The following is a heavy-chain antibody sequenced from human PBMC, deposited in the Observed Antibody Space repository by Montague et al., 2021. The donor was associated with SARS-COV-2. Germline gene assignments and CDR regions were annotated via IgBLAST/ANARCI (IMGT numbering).Heavy chain of an antibody. D-gene: IGHD3-10*01. J-gene: IGHJ5*02. CDR3: ARVGVESLLWFGELHHGPFDP. Sequence: SRRISCEASGFNFSSYAMHWVRQAPGKGLEWVAVISYDGSNKYYADSVKGRFTISRDNSKNTLYLQMNSLRAEDTAVYYCARVGVESLLWFGELHHGPFDPWGQGTLVTVSS. CDR1: GFNFSSYA. V-gene: IGHV3-30-3*01. CDR2: ISYDGSNK.